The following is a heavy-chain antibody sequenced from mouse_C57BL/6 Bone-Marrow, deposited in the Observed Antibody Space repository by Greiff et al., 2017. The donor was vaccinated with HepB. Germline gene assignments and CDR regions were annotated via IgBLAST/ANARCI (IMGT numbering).Heavy chain of an antibody. Sequence: QVQLQQSGAELVRPGTSVKVSCKASGYAFTNYLIEWVKQRPGQGLEWIGVINPGSGGTNYNEKFKGKATLTADKSSSTAYMQLSSLTSEDSAVYFCAREDLLWLRRGFADWGQGTLVTVSA. CDR2: INPGSGGT. D-gene: IGHD2-2*01. CDR1: GYAFTNYL. CDR3: AREDLLWLRRGFAD. V-gene: IGHV1-54*01. J-gene: IGHJ3*01.